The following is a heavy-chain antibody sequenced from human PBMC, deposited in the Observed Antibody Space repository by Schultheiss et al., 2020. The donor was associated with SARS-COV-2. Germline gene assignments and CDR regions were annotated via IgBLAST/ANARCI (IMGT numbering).Heavy chain of an antibody. CDR3: AKDLEPKHYDFWSGFGYGY. CDR1: GFTFDDYA. J-gene: IGHJ4*02. D-gene: IGHD3-3*01. Sequence: GGSLRLSCAASGFTFDDYAMHWVRQAPGKGLEWVSGISWNSGSIGYADSVKGRFTISRDNAKNSLYLQMNSLRAEDTALYYCAKDLEPKHYDFWSGFGYGYWGQGTLVTVSS. V-gene: IGHV3-9*01. CDR2: ISWNSGSI.